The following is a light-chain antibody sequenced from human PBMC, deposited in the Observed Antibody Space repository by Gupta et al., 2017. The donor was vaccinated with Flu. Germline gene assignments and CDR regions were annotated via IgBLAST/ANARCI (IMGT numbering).Light chain of an antibody. V-gene: IGLV2-8*01. J-gene: IGLJ3*02. CDR2: AVS. Sequence: VTISCTGTSSDVGGYNYVSWYQHHPGNAPKLMSYAVSERPSGVPARFSGSKSGNTASLTVSGLQAEDEADYVCSSYGGSNNLWVFGGGTKLTVL. CDR1: SSDVGGYNY. CDR3: SSYGGSNNLWV.